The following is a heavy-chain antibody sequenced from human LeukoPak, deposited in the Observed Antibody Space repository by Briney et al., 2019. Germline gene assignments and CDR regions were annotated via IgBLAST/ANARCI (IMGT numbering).Heavy chain of an antibody. CDR2: EQKDGSYK. Sequence: PGGSLRLSCATSEFSFSSHGIHWARQAPGKGLEWVAFEQKDGSYKKYADSVKGRFTISRDNSKNTLYLQMNSLRVEDTAVYYCANIPNSFVPDYWGQGSLVTVSS. CDR3: ANIPNSFVPDY. D-gene: IGHD3-16*01. J-gene: IGHJ4*02. V-gene: IGHV3-30*02. CDR1: EFSFSSHG.